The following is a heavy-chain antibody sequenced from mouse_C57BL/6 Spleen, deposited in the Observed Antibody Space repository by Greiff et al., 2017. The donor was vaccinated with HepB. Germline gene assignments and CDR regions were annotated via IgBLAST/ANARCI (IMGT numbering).Heavy chain of an antibody. CDR3: ARSYYGSSPHWYFDV. J-gene: IGHJ1*03. CDR1: GYAFSSSW. V-gene: IGHV1-82*01. Sequence: LQESGPELVKPGASVKISCKASGYAFSSSWMNWVKQRPGKGLEWIGRIYPGDGDTNYNGKFKGKATLTADKSSSTAYMQLSSLTSEDSAVYFCARSYYGSSPHWYFDVWGTGTTVTVSS. D-gene: IGHD1-1*01. CDR2: IYPGDGDT.